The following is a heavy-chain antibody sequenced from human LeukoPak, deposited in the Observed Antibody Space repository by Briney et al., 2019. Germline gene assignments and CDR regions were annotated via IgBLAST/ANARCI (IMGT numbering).Heavy chain of an antibody. CDR1: GYTFTSYY. J-gene: IGHJ4*02. D-gene: IGHD3-16*01. CDR2: INPSGGST. CDR3: ARDLTSGDY. V-gene: IGHV1-46*01. Sequence: ASVKVSCKASGYTFTSYYLHWVRQAPGQGLEWMGIINPSGGSTGYAQKFQGRVTMTRDTSISTAYMELSRLRSDDTAVYYCARDLTSGDYWGQGTLVTVSS.